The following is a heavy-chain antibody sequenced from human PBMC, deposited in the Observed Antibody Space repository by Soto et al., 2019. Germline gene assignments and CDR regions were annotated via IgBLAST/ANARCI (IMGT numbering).Heavy chain of an antibody. CDR1: GYTFTSYG. D-gene: IGHD3-10*01. CDR3: ARDHHPEIAYYGSGSYPKGWFDP. V-gene: IGHV1-18*01. CDR2: ISAYNGNT. Sequence: ASVKVSCKASGYTFTSYGISWVRQAPGQGLEWMGWISAYNGNTNYAQKLQGRVTMTTDTSTSTAYMALRSLRSDDTAEDYCARDHHPEIAYYGSGSYPKGWFDPWGQGTLVTVSS. J-gene: IGHJ5*02.